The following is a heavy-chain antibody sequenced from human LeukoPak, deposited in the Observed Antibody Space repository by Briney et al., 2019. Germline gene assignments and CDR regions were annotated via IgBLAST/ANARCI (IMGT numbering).Heavy chain of an antibody. J-gene: IGHJ5*02. CDR1: GFPFSSYG. V-gene: IGHV3-23*01. CDR3: AKMTTGCFTHNWFDL. D-gene: IGHD4-17*01. CDR2: IRGRGCST. Sequence: PGGPLRLSCTASGFPFSSYGMSWVRQSPGKALEGVSPIRGRGCSTYYAHSVKGRRPISRDHYKHTLYPKMNRLRAEHSGIYHCAKMTTGCFTHNWFDLWGQGTLVTVSS.